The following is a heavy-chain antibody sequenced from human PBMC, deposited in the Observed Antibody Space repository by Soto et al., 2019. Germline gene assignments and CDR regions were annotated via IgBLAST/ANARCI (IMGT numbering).Heavy chain of an antibody. CDR1: GGTFSSYA. D-gene: IGHD6-6*01. Sequence: QVQLVQSGAEVKKPGSSVKVSCKASGGTFSSYAISWVRQAPGQELEWMGGIIPIFGTAYYAQKFQGRVTITADEFTSTAYMELSSLRSEDTAVYYCARDPEYSSSSDWFDPWGQGTLVTVSS. J-gene: IGHJ5*02. CDR2: IIPIFGTA. CDR3: ARDPEYSSSSDWFDP. V-gene: IGHV1-69*01.